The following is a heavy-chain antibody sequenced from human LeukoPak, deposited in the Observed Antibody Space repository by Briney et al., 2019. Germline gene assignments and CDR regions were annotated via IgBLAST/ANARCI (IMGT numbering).Heavy chain of an antibody. Sequence: SQTLSLTCTVSGGSISSGGYYWSWIRQHPGKGLEWIGHIYYSGSTYYNPSHKSRVSISVDTSKNQFSLKLSSVTAADTAVYYCARGYDSSGYSADYWGQGTLVTVSS. V-gene: IGHV4-31*03. CDR1: GGSISSGGYY. J-gene: IGHJ4*02. CDR3: ARGYDSSGYSADY. CDR2: IYYSGST. D-gene: IGHD3-22*01.